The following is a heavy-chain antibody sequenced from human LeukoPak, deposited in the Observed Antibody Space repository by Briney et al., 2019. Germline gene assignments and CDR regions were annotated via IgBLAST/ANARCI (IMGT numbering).Heavy chain of an antibody. CDR3: ARDTGYCSSTSCLRYDY. V-gene: IGHV1-24*01. J-gene: IGHJ4*02. CDR1: GYTLTELS. CDR2: LDPEDGET. Sequence: ASVKVSCKVSGYTLTELSMHWVRQAPGKGLEWMGGLDPEDGETIYAQEFQGRVTMTEDTSTDTAYMELSSLRSEDTAVYYCARDTGYCSSTSCLRYDYWGQGTLVTVSS. D-gene: IGHD2-2*01.